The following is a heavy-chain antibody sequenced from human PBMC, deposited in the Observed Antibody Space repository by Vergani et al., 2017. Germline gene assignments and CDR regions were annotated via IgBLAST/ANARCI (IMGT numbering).Heavy chain of an antibody. CDR3: ASLGGDSSGWDY. CDR2: IIPILGIA. J-gene: IGHJ4*02. Sequence: QVQLVQSGAEVKKPGASVKVSCKASGGTFSSYAISWVRQAPGQGLEWMGRIIPILGIANYAQKFQGRVTITADKSTSTAYMELSSLRSEDTAVYYCASLGGDSSGWDYWGQGTLVTVSS. D-gene: IGHD6-19*01. V-gene: IGHV1-69*04. CDR1: GGTFSSYA.